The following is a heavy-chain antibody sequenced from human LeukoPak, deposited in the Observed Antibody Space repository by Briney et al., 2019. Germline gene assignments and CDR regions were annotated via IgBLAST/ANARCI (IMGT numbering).Heavy chain of an antibody. Sequence: GGSLSLSCAASGFTFSSYSLNWVRQAPGKGLEWVSFISSSSITICYADSVKGRFTISRDNAEKSLYLQMNSLRAEDTAVYYCARDRGGSYSAIDYWGQGTLVTVSS. J-gene: IGHJ4*02. D-gene: IGHD2-15*01. CDR2: ISSSSITI. CDR3: ARDRGGSYSAIDY. CDR1: GFTFSSYS. V-gene: IGHV3-48*04.